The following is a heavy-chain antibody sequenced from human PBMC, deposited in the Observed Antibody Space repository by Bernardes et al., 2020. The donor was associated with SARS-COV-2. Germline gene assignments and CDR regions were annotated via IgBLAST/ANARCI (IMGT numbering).Heavy chain of an antibody. V-gene: IGHV3-13*01. CDR3: ARVRPSTRGWYSPLDL. CDR1: GLTLSTFD. CDR2: LGSLGDI. D-gene: IGHD6-19*01. J-gene: IGHJ4*02. Sequence: GGSLRLSCAASGLTLSTFDMHWLRQVKGKGLEWVSALGSLGDIYYASSLKGRFTVSRDNAKNSFFLQMNSLRVGDTALYYCARVRPSTRGWYSPLDLWGQGTLVTVSS.